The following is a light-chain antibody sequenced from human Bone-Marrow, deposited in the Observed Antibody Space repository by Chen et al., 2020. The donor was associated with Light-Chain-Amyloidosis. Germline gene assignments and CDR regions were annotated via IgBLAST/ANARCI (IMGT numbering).Light chain of an antibody. Sequence: DIQMTQSPSTLPASVGDRVTITCRASQTINVWLAWYQQYPGKAPKLLIYVASSLQTRVPSRFSGSGSGTEFTLTISSLQPDDFATYYCQQYNDFWTFGQGTTVEIQ. CDR3: QQYNDFWT. V-gene: IGKV1-5*03. CDR2: VAS. J-gene: IGKJ1*01. CDR1: QTINVW.